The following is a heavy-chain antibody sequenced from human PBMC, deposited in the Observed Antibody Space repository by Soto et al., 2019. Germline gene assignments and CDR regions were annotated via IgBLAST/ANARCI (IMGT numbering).Heavy chain of an antibody. CDR2: IKQDGSEK. J-gene: IGHJ4*02. CDR1: GFTFSSYW. D-gene: IGHD3-3*01. Sequence: EVQLVESGGGLVQPGGYLRLSCAASGFTFSSYWMSWVRQAPGKGLEWVANIKQDGSEKYYVDSVKGRFTISRDNAKNSLYLQMNSLRVEDTAVYYCGRGFWQPLPDYWGQGTLVTVSS. CDR3: GRGFWQPLPDY. V-gene: IGHV3-7*01.